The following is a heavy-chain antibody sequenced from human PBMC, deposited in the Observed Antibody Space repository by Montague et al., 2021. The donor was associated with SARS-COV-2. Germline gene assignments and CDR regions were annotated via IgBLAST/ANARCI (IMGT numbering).Heavy chain of an antibody. V-gene: IGHV4-39*01. CDR2: MYYSGST. CDR1: GGSISSNRHY. J-gene: IGHJ4*02. Sequence: SETLSLTCTVSGGSISSNRHYWGWIRQPPGKGLEWIGAMYYSGSTCYNPSLKSRVTISVDTSKNQLSLNLRSVTAADTAVYFCGRVILSATSNTFDCWGPGTLVTVSS. CDR3: GRVILSATSNTFDC. D-gene: IGHD2-15*01.